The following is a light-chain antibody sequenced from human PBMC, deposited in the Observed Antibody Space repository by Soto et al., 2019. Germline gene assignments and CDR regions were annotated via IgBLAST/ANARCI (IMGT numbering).Light chain of an antibody. J-gene: IGLJ1*01. CDR3: SSYTSTSTLLYV. CDR2: EVS. CDR1: SSDVGTYNY. Sequence: QSALTQPASVSGSPGQSITISCTGTSSDVGTYNYVSWYQLHPGKAPKLMIYEVSHRPSGFSNRFSGSKSGNTASLTISGLQAEDEADYYCSSYTSTSTLLYVFGTGTKVTVL. V-gene: IGLV2-14*01.